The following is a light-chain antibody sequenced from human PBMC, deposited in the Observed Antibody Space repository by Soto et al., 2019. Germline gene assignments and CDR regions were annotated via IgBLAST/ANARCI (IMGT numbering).Light chain of an antibody. CDR2: EVS. V-gene: IGLV2-23*02. CDR1: SSDVGSYNL. Sequence: QSVLTQPASVSGSPGQSITISCIGTSSDVGSYNLVSWYQHHPGKAPKLMIYEVSKRPSGVSNRFSGSKSGNTASLTISGLQAEDEADYYCSSYAGSYTFVILGGGTKLTVL. J-gene: IGLJ2*01. CDR3: SSYAGSYTFVI.